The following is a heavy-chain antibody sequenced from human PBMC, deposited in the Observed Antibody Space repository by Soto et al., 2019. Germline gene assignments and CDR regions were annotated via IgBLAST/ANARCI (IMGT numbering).Heavy chain of an antibody. Sequence: SETLSLTCAVLGGSISGYYWSWIRKPPGKGLEWIGEINHSGSTNYNPSLKSRVTISVDTSKNQFSLKLSSVTAADTAVYYCARGGSGSHNKVDLGRFDYWGQGTLVTVSS. CDR1: GGSISGYY. D-gene: IGHD3-10*01. V-gene: IGHV4-34*01. CDR2: INHSGST. CDR3: ARGGSGSHNKVDLGRFDY. J-gene: IGHJ4*02.